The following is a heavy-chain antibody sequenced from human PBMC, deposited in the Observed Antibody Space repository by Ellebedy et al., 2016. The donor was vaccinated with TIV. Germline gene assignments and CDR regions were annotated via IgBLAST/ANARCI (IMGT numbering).Heavy chain of an antibody. D-gene: IGHD1-26*01. CDR2: ISGSGRTT. Sequence: GGSLRLXXAASGFTFSRCAMSWVRQAPGKGLEWVSVISGSGRTTYYADSVKGRFTISRDNSKNMLYLQMNSLRAEDTAVYYCARDRGSYGHESHDYWGQGTLVTVSS. V-gene: IGHV3-23*01. CDR3: ARDRGSYGHESHDY. J-gene: IGHJ4*02. CDR1: GFTFSRCA.